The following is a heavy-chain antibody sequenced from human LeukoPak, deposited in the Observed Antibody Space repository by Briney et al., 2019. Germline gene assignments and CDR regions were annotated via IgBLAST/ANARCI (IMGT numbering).Heavy chain of an antibody. CDR3: AREYSSGWPDGRYNWFDP. Sequence: ASVKVSCKASGYTFTGYYMHWVRQAPGQGLEWMGWINPNSGGTNYAQKFQGRVTMTRDTSISTAYMELSRLRSDDTAVYYCAREYSSGWPDGRYNWFDPWGQGTLVTVSS. D-gene: IGHD6-19*01. CDR1: GYTFTGYY. CDR2: INPNSGGT. J-gene: IGHJ5*02. V-gene: IGHV1-2*02.